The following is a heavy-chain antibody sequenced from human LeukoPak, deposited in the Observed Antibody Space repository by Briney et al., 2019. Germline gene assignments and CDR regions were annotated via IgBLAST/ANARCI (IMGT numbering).Heavy chain of an antibody. CDR1: GFTFSNAW. J-gene: IGHJ3*02. Sequence: PGGSLRLSCAASGFTFSNAWMSWVRQAPGKGLEWVGRIKSKTDGWTTDYAAPVKGRFTISRDDSKNTLYLQMNSLKTEDTAVYYCTTDLGRLDDYGDYHDAFDIWGQGTMVTVSS. CDR2: IKSKTDGWTT. D-gene: IGHD4-17*01. V-gene: IGHV3-15*01. CDR3: TTDLGRLDDYGDYHDAFDI.